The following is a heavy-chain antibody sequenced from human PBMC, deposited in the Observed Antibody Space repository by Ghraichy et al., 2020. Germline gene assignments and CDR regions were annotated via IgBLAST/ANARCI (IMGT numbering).Heavy chain of an antibody. Sequence: GGSLRLSCAASGFTFSNAWMNWVRQAPGKGLEWVGRIKSKTDGGTTDYAAPVKGRFTISRDDSKNTLYLQMNSLKTEDTAVYYCTTDPTAHYDFWSGFLGGMDVWGQGTTVTVSS. V-gene: IGHV3-15*07. CDR1: GFTFSNAW. D-gene: IGHD3-3*01. CDR3: TTDPTAHYDFWSGFLGGMDV. CDR2: IKSKTDGGTT. J-gene: IGHJ6*02.